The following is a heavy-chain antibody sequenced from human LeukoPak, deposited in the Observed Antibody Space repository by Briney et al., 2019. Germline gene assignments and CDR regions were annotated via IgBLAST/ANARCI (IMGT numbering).Heavy chain of an antibody. Sequence: GGSLRLSCAASGFTFSSYAMHWVRQAPGKGLEWVAVISYDGSNKYYADSVKGRFTISRDNSKNTLYLQMNSLRAEDTAVYYCAKDRLGSCGGGSCYGVDYWGQGTLVTVSS. CDR3: AKDRLGSCGGGSCYGVDY. V-gene: IGHV3-30-3*01. J-gene: IGHJ4*02. CDR2: ISYDGSNK. D-gene: IGHD2-15*01. CDR1: GFTFSSYA.